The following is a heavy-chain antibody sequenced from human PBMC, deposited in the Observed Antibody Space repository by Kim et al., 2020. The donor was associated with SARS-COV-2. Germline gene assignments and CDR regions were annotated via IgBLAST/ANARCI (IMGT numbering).Heavy chain of an antibody. Sequence: GGSLRLSCAASGFEFSTFAASWVRQAPGKGLEWVSVISGSAVKTFYSDSVKGRFTISRDKSTNTVYLQMNRLRGEDTAVYYCAKVLLGVHDNGDYYGPAYLDYWGQGTLVTVSS. J-gene: IGHJ4*02. CDR1: GFEFSTFA. CDR3: AKVLLGVHDNGDYYGPAYLDY. CDR2: ISGSAVKT. D-gene: IGHD3-22*01. V-gene: IGHV3-23*01.